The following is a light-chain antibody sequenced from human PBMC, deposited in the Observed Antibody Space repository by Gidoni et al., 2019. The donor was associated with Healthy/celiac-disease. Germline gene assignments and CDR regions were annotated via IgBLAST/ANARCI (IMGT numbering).Light chain of an antibody. V-gene: IGKV1-39*01. CDR3: QQSYSTPRVT. CDR1: QSNSSY. CDR2: AAS. J-gene: IGKJ3*01. Sequence: IQMTQSPSSLSASVGDRVTITCRASQSNSSYLNWYQQKPGKAPKLLIYAASSLQSGVPSRFSGSGSGTDFTLTISSLQPEDFATYYCQQSYSTPRVTFGPXTKVDIK.